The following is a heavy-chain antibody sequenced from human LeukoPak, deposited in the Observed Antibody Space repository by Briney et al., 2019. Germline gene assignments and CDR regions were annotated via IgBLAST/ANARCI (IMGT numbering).Heavy chain of an antibody. J-gene: IGHJ4*02. V-gene: IGHV3-7*01. Sequence: NIMQDSTHNYYVDSVKARVTISREKPKNSLYMQMNRLRDEDTAVYYCARDRYGDYRDFDYWGQGTLVTVSS. CDR2: IMQDSTHN. D-gene: IGHD4-17*01. CDR3: ARDRYGDYRDFDY.